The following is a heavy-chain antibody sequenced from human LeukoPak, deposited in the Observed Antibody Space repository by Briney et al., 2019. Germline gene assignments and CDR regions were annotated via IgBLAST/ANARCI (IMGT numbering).Heavy chain of an antibody. J-gene: IGHJ4*02. Sequence: GGSLRLSCVASGFTITNARMGWVRQATGKGLEWVGLIKSKIDGGTTDFAAPVKGRFTISIDDSKHTLYLQMNSLKSEDTGVYYCTTGYGHSDFDYWGQGTLVTVSS. CDR1: GFTITNAR. V-gene: IGHV3-15*01. CDR3: TTGYGHSDFDY. D-gene: IGHD3-3*02. CDR2: IKSKIDGGTT.